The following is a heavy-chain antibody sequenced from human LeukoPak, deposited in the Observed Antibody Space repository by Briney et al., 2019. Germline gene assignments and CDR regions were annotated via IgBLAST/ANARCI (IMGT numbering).Heavy chain of an antibody. CDR1: GFTFSSYW. Sequence: GGSLRLSCVASGFTFSSYWMSWVRQAPGRGLEWVANIKQDGSEKYYVDSVKGRFTISRDNAKNSLYLQMNSLRAEDTAVYYCARDQVTTEYWYFDLWGRGTLVTVSS. V-gene: IGHV3-7*01. CDR2: IKQDGSEK. D-gene: IGHD4-17*01. J-gene: IGHJ2*01. CDR3: ARDQVTTEYWYFDL.